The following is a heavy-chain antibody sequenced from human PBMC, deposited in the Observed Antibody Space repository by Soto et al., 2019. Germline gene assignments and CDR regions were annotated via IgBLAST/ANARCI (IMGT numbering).Heavy chain of an antibody. Sequence: GGSLRLSCAASGFSFSSYAMNWVRQAPGKGLEWVSTISLSGGSTYYADSVKGRFTISRDNSKNTLYLQMNSLRAEDTAVDYCAQGRLYSRGWYAPPMDYGGQGTRVTVPS. CDR3: AQGRLYSRGWYAPPMDY. J-gene: IGHJ4*02. CDR1: GFSFSSYA. CDR2: ISLSGGST. V-gene: IGHV3-23*01. D-gene: IGHD6-19*01.